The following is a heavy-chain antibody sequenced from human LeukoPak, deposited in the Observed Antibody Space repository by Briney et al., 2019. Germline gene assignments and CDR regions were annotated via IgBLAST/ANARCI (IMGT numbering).Heavy chain of an antibody. CDR3: ANELGTTTGY. Sequence: GGSLRLSCAASGFTFDDYAMHWVRQAPGKGLEWVSLISGDAGSTYYADSVKGRFTISRDDSKNSLYLQMNSLRTEDTAVYYCANELGTTTGYWGQGTLVTVYS. CDR1: GFTFDDYA. D-gene: IGHD1-14*01. V-gene: IGHV3-43*02. CDR2: ISGDAGST. J-gene: IGHJ4*02.